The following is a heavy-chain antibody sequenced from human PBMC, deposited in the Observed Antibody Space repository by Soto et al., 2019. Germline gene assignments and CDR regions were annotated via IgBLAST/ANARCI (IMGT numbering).Heavy chain of an antibody. CDR1: AGSISSSTYS. D-gene: IGHD3-22*01. Sequence: YETLSVTSPVPAGSISSSTYSWGWIRQPPEQRLEWIGNVYYGGSTYYNPSLKSRVTISVETSKSQFSLKLSSVTAADTAVYYCAGGDYYHSSGYYFYYYTMDVWGQGTTVTVS. J-gene: IGHJ6*02. V-gene: IGHV4-39*01. CDR2: VYYGGST. CDR3: AGGDYYHSSGYYFYYYTMDV.